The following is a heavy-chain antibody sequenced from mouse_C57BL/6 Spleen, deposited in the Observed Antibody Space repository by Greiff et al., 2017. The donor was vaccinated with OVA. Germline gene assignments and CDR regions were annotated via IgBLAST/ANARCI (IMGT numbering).Heavy chain of an antibody. CDR2: IYPGSGGT. V-gene: IGHV1-54*01. CDR1: GYAFTNYL. D-gene: IGHD2-4*01. CDR3: ARWSGGLRQDYAMDY. J-gene: IGHJ4*01. Sequence: QVQLQQSGAELVRPGTSVKVSCKASGYAFTNYLIEWVKQRPGQGLEWIGVIYPGSGGTNYNEKFKGKATLTADKSSSTAYMQLSSLTSEDSAVYFCARWSGGLRQDYAMDYWGQGTSVTVSS.